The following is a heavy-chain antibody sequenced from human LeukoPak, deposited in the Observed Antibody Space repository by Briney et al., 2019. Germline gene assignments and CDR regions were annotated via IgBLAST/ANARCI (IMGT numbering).Heavy chain of an antibody. V-gene: IGHV1-24*01. CDR1: GYTLTEIS. CDR2: FDPEDGER. Sequence: ASVKVSCKVSGYTLTEISMHWVRQARGKGLEWMGGFDPEDGERIYAQKFQGRVTMTEDTSTDTAYMELSSLRSEDTAVYYCATATPMVRGVERFDYWGQGTLVTVSS. J-gene: IGHJ4*02. CDR3: ATATPMVRGVERFDY. D-gene: IGHD3-10*01.